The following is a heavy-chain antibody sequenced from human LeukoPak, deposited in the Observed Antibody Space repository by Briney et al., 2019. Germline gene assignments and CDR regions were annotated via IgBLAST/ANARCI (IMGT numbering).Heavy chain of an antibody. CDR2: IYYSGST. CDR3: ARYYGSGSYDLPYYYYGMDV. Sequence: PSETLSLTCTVSGGSISSYYWSWIRQPPGKGLEWIGYIYYSGSTNYNPSLKGRVTISVDTSKNQFSLKLSSVTAADTAVYYCARYYGSGSYDLPYYYYGMDVWGQGTTVTVSS. J-gene: IGHJ6*02. V-gene: IGHV4-59*01. CDR1: GGSISSYY. D-gene: IGHD3-10*01.